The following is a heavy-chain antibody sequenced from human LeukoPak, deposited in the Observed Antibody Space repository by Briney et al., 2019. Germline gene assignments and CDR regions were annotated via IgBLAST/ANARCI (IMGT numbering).Heavy chain of an antibody. V-gene: IGHV4-59*08. CDR3: VRWEQNSFDY. D-gene: IGHD1-26*01. Sequence: SETLSLTCTVSGGSISSYYWSWIRQPPGKGLEWIGYIYYSGSTNYNPSLKSRVTISVDTSKNQFSLNLSSVTAADTAVYYCVRWEQNSFDYWGQGTLVTVSS. J-gene: IGHJ4*02. CDR1: GGSISSYY. CDR2: IYYSGST.